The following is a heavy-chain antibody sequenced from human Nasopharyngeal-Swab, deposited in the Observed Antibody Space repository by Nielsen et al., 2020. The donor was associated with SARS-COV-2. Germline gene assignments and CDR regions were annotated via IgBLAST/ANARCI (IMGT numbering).Heavy chain of an antibody. CDR2: IWYGGSNK. Sequence: WIRQPPGKGLEWVAVIWYGGSNKYYADSVKGRFTISRDNSKNTVYLQMSSLRGEDTAVYYCAAAPSGDYGGYWGQGTLVTVSS. V-gene: IGHV3-33*01. D-gene: IGHD4-23*01. J-gene: IGHJ4*02. CDR3: AAAPSGDYGGY.